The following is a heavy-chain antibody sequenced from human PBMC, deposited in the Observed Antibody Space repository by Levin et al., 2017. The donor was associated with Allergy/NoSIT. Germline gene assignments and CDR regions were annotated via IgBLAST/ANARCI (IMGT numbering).Heavy chain of an antibody. Sequence: SSETLSLTCAASGIIFSSYSMNWVRQAPGKGLEWVSYISTSSSTKYYADSVKGRFTISRDNAKNSLFLQMNSLRAEDTAVYYCARRHGDFVGSFEYWGQGTLVTVSS. D-gene: IGHD4-17*01. CDR3: ARRHGDFVGSFEY. CDR1: GIIFSSYS. J-gene: IGHJ4*02. CDR2: ISTSSSTK. V-gene: IGHV3-48*04.